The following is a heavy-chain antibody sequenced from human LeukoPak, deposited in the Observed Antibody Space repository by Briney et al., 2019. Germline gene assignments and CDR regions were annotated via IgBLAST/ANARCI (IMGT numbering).Heavy chain of an antibody. CDR1: GYSISSGYY. D-gene: IGHD2-2*01. CDR2: IYHSGST. V-gene: IGHV4-38-2*02. CDR3: VRDLLNRYCSSTSCPGWFDP. Sequence: SETLSLTCAVSGYSISSGYYWGWIRQPPGKGLEWIGSIYHSGSTYYNPSLKSRVTISVDTSKNQFSLKLSSVTAADTAVYYCVRDLLNRYCSSTSCPGWFDPWGQGTLVTVSS. J-gene: IGHJ5*02.